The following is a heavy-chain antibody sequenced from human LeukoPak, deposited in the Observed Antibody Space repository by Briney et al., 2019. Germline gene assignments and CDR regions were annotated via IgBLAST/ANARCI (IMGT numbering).Heavy chain of an antibody. V-gene: IGHV4-39*02. D-gene: IGHD2-21*02. J-gene: IGHJ4*02. CDR2: MHYSGST. CDR3: ARLFCGADCSIDF. Sequence: SETLSLTCTVSGGSISSSSYYWGWTRQPPGKGLEWIGSMHYSGSTYYNPSLKSRVTMSVDTSKNHLSLNLRSVTAADTAVYYCARLFCGADCSIDFWGQGTLVTVSS. CDR1: GGSISSSSYY.